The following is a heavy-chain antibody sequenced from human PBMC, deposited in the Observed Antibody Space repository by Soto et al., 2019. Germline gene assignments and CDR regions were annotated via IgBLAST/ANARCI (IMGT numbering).Heavy chain of an antibody. CDR3: ARQAGGDYEFDY. CDR2: IYYSGST. J-gene: IGHJ4*02. D-gene: IGHD4-17*01. Sequence: SETLSLTCTVSGGSISSYYWSWIRQPPGKGLEWIGYIYYSGSTNYNPSLKSRVTISVDTSKNQFSLKLSSVTAADTAVYYCARQAGGDYEFDYWGQGTLVNVS. CDR1: GGSISSYY. V-gene: IGHV4-59*08.